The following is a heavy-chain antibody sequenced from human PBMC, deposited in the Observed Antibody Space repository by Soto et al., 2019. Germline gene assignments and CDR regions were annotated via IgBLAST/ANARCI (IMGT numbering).Heavy chain of an antibody. J-gene: IGHJ6*02. V-gene: IGHV1-69*13. CDR3: ARNGTQTGYSYGMDV. CDR2: IIPIFDTA. CDR1: GYTFSDFT. Sequence: SVKVSCKASGYTFSDFTINWVRQAPGQRLEWMGGIIPIFDTANYAEKFQGRVTITADESTSTSFMEVSSLRSEDTAVYYCARNGTQTGYSYGMDVWGQGTMVTVSS. D-gene: IGHD1-1*01.